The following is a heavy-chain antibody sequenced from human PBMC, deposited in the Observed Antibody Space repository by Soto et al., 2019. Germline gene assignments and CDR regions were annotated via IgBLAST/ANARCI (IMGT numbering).Heavy chain of an antibody. CDR2: IIPILGIA. D-gene: IGHD2-15*01. CDR3: ARDPLVVVVAATGYFDL. V-gene: IGHV1-69*08. J-gene: IGHJ2*01. CDR1: GGTFSSYT. Sequence: QVQLVQSGAEVKKPGSSVKVSCKASGGTFSSYTISWVRQAPGQGLEWMGRIIPILGIANYAQKFQGRVTITADKSTSTAYMELSSLRSEDTAVYYCARDPLVVVVAATGYFDLWGRGTLVTVSS.